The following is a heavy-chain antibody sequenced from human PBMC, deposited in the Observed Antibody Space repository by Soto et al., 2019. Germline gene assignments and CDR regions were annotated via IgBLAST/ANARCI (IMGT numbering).Heavy chain of an antibody. CDR1: GFTFSSYW. CDR3: ARGLPNFSSFDS. Sequence: EVQLFESGGGLVQPGESLRLSCAASGFTFSSYWMHWIRQAPGKGLVWVSRVSSDGSSTVYANSVKGRLTISRDNAKNTVYLQMNSLSDEDTAVYYCARGLPNFSSFDSWGQGTLVTVSS. D-gene: IGHD5-12*01. J-gene: IGHJ4*02. CDR2: VSSDGSST. V-gene: IGHV3-74*01.